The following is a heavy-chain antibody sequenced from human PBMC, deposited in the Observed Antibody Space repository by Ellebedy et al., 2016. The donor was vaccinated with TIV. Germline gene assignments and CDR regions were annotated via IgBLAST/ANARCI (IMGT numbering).Heavy chain of an antibody. D-gene: IGHD3-10*01. Sequence: GGSLRLSXAASGFTFSNYAIHWVRQAPGKGLEWVAVISYDGSNEYYADSVKGRFTISRDNAKNSLYLQMNSLRAEDTAVYYCVRTTMLRGVIISPIILFDYWGQGTLVTVSS. V-gene: IGHV3-30*03. J-gene: IGHJ4*02. CDR1: GFTFSNYA. CDR3: VRTTMLRGVIISPIILFDY. CDR2: ISYDGSNE.